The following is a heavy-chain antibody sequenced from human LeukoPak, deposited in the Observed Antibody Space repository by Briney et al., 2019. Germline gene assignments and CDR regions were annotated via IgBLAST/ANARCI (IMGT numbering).Heavy chain of an antibody. Sequence: GVPQSLLCGPSGFPFYRYWMSWPPQARGKGLEWVANIKQDGSEKYYVDSVKGRFTISRDNAKNSLYLQMNSLRAEDTAVYYCARGPRNYWGQGTLVTVSS. CDR3: ARGPRNY. V-gene: IGHV3-7*01. J-gene: IGHJ4*02. CDR2: IKQDGSEK. CDR1: GFPFYRYW.